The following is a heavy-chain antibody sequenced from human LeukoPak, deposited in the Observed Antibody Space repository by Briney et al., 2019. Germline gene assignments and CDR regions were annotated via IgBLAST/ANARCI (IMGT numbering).Heavy chain of an antibody. J-gene: IGHJ3*02. CDR2: ISGSGGST. V-gene: IGHV3-23*01. Sequence: GGSLRLSCAASGFTFSSYVMSWVRQAPGKGLEWVSAISGSGGSTYYADFVNGSITISRYNSKHPLYLKIKSMRAEDTAVCYCAKVRDYYDSSGYLDVFDIWGQGTMVTVSS. CDR1: GFTFSSYV. D-gene: IGHD3-22*01. CDR3: AKVRDYYDSSGYLDVFDI.